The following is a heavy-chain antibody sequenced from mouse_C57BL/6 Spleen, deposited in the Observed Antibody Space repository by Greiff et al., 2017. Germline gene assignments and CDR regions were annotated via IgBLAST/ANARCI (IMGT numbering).Heavy chain of an antibody. CDR2: IYPRSGNT. CDR1: GYTFTSYG. D-gene: IGHD1-1*01. CDR3: ARSEDYGSSYWYFDV. J-gene: IGHJ1*03. Sequence: QVQLQQSGAELARPGASVKLSCKASGYTFTSYGISWVKQRTGQGLEWIGEIYPRSGNTYYNDKFKGKATLTADKSSSTAYMELRSLASEDSAVYFCARSEDYGSSYWYFDVWGTGTTVTVSS. V-gene: IGHV1-81*01.